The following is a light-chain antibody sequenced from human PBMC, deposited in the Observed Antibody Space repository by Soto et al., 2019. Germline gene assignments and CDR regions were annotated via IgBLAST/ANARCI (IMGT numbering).Light chain of an antibody. V-gene: IGLV4-69*01. J-gene: IGLJ1*01. Sequence: QSVLTQSPSASASLGASVKLTCTLSSGHSSYAIAWHQQQPEKGPRYLTKLNSDGSHSKGDGIPDRFSGSSSGAERYLIISSLQSEDEADYSCQTWGTGIHVFGTGTKLTVL. CDR1: SGHSSYA. CDR2: LNSDGSH. CDR3: QTWGTGIHV.